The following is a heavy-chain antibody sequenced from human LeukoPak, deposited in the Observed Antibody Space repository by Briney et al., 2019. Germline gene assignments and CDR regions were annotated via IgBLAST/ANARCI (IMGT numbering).Heavy chain of an antibody. Sequence: GGSLRLSCSASGFTFSTYWMSWVRQAPGKGLEWVANMRRDGNEIYYLDSVRGRFTISRDNAKNSLYLQMNSLRAEDTAVYYCAKAPDYGDYLNWFDPWGQGTLVTVSS. CDR2: MRRDGNEI. CDR1: GFTFSTYW. CDR3: AKAPDYGDYLNWFDP. V-gene: IGHV3-7*01. J-gene: IGHJ5*02. D-gene: IGHD4-17*01.